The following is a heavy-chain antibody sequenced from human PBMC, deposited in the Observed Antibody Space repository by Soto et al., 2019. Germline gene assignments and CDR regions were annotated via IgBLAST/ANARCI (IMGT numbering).Heavy chain of an antibody. CDR3: ARATTVTSSFFFSGLDV. D-gene: IGHD4-17*01. J-gene: IGHJ6*01. CDR1: GDSISSDDYY. V-gene: IGHV4-30-4*01. CDR2: IYYTGST. Sequence: QVQLQESGPGLVKPSQTLSLTCTVSGDSISSDDYYWSWIRQPPGKGLEWIGHIYYTGSTYYNPSLKSRLTMSIDTSQNQFSLHLTAVIAADSASYFCARATTVTSSFFFSGLDVW.